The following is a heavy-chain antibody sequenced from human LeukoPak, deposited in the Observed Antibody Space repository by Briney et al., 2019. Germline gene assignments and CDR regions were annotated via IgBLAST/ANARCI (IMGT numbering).Heavy chain of an antibody. D-gene: IGHD3-22*01. J-gene: IGHJ3*02. CDR3: ARDRHYYDSSGYPDI. Sequence: ASVKVSCKASGYTFTSYYMHWVRQAPGQGLEWMGWINPNSGGTNYAQKFQGRVTMTRDTSISTAYMELSRLRSDDTALYYCARDRHYYDSSGYPDIWGQGTMVTVSS. V-gene: IGHV1-2*02. CDR2: INPNSGGT. CDR1: GYTFTSYY.